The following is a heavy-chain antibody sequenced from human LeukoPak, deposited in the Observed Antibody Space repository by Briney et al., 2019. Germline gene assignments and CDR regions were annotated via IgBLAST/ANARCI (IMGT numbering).Heavy chain of an antibody. D-gene: IGHD6-19*01. J-gene: IGHJ3*02. CDR3: ARMGARSSGFKDAFDI. CDR2: IYYSGST. Sequence: SETLSLTCTVSGGSTSSNSYYWGWIRQPPGKGLEWIGSIYYSGSTYYNPSLKSRVTISVDTSKNQFSLKLSSVTAADTAVYYCARMGARSSGFKDAFDIWGQGTMVTVSS. V-gene: IGHV4-39*07. CDR1: GGSTSSNSYY.